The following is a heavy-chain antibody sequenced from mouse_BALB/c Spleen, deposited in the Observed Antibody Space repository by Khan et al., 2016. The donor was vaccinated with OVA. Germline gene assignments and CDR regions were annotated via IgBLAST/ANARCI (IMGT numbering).Heavy chain of an antibody. CDR2: INTYTGEP. J-gene: IGHJ4*01. CDR3: ARPPYFSYTLDH. V-gene: IGHV9-3-1*01. D-gene: IGHD2-10*01. Sequence: QIQLVQSGPELKKPGETVKISCKASGYTFTNYGMNWVKQSPGKALKWMGWINTYTGEPTYADDFKGRFAFSLDTSASTAYLQINNLKSEDTATYFCARPPYFSYTLDHWSQGTSVTVSS. CDR1: GYTFTNYG.